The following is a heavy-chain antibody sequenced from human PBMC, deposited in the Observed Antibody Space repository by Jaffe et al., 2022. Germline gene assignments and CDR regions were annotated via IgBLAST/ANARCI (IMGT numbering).Heavy chain of an antibody. V-gene: IGHV4-38-2*01. CDR1: GYSISSGYY. CDR3: ARQRQLWFGFDY. CDR2: IYHSGST. Sequence: QVQLQESGPGLVKPSETLSLTCAVSGYSISSGYYWGWIRQPPGKGLEWIGSIYHSGSTYYNPSLKSRVTISVDTSKNQFSLKLSSVTAADTAVYYCARQRQLWFGFDYWGQGTLVTVSS. J-gene: IGHJ4*02. D-gene: IGHD5-18*01.